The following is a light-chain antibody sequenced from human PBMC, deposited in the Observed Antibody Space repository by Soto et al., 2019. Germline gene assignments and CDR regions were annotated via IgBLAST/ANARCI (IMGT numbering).Light chain of an antibody. CDR3: QQFDDLPFT. V-gene: IGKV1-33*01. CDR1: QDISNY. Sequence: DIQMTQSPSSLSASVGDRVTITCQASQDISNYLNWYQQKPGKAPKLLIYDASSLQTGVPSRFSGSASGTSFSFTISILQPEDFATYYCQQFDDLPFTFGGGTTVEF. J-gene: IGKJ4*01. CDR2: DAS.